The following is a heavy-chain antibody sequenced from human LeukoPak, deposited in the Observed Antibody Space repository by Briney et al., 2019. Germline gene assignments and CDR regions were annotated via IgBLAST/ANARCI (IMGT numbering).Heavy chain of an antibody. V-gene: IGHV4-39*07. CDR1: GGSIRSSYYY. CDR2: IYHSGST. J-gene: IGHJ6*02. CDR3: ARDYGLDV. Sequence: SETLSLTCTVSGGSIRSSYYYWGWIRQPPGKGLEWIGEIYHSGSTNYNPSLKSRVTISVDKSKNQFSLKLNSVTAADTAVYYCARDYGLDVWGQGTTVTVSS.